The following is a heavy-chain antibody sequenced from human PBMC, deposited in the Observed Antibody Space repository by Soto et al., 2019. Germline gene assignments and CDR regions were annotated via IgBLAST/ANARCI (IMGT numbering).Heavy chain of an antibody. D-gene: IGHD2-21*02. Sequence: QVQLVESGGGVVQPGRSLRLSCAASGFTFSSYGMHWVRQAPGKGLEWVAAISYDGSNKYYADSVKGGFTISRDNSKNALYLQMNSLRAEDTAVYYCAKDQPAYCGGDCQADYWGQGTLVTVSS. J-gene: IGHJ4*02. CDR3: AKDQPAYCGGDCQADY. CDR1: GFTFSSYG. V-gene: IGHV3-30*18. CDR2: ISYDGSNK.